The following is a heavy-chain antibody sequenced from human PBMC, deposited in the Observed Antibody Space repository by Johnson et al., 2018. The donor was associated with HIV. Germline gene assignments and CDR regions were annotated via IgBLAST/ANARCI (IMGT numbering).Heavy chain of an antibody. V-gene: IGHV3-30-3*01. J-gene: IGHJ3*02. CDR2: ISYDGSNK. CDR1: GFTFSSYA. CDR3: AREGTLGAFDI. D-gene: IGHD1-1*01. Sequence: QVQLVESGGGVVQPGRSLRLSCAASGFTFSSYAMHWVRQAPGQGLEWVAVISYDGSNKYYADSVKGRFTISRDNSKNTLYLQMNSLRAEDTAVYYCAREGTLGAFDIWGQGTMVTVSS.